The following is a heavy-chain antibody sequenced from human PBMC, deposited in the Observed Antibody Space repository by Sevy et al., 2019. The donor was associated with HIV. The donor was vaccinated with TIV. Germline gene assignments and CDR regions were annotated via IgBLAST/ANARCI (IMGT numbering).Heavy chain of an antibody. CDR2: IYYSVST. CDR1: GGSISSYY. Sequence: SETLSLTCTVSGGSISSYYWSWIRQPPGKGLEWIGYIYYSVSTNYNPSLKSRVTISVDTSKNQFSLKLSSVTAADTAVYYCATVNYDFWSGYYPNDAFDIWGQGTMVTVSS. J-gene: IGHJ3*02. CDR3: ATVNYDFWSGYYPNDAFDI. D-gene: IGHD3-3*01. V-gene: IGHV4-59*12.